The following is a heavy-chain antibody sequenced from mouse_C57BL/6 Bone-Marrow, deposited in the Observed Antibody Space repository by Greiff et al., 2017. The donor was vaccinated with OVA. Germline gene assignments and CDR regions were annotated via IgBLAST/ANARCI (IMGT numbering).Heavy chain of an antibody. J-gene: IGHJ3*01. CDR1: GYTFTDYY. CDR2: INPYNGGT. V-gene: IGHV1-19*01. CDR3: ARTGWILPAWFAY. Sequence: EVQLQQSGPVLVKPGASVKMSCKASGYTFTDYYMNWVKQSHGQSLEWIGVINPYNGGTSYNQKFKGKATLTVDKSSSTAYMELNSLTSEDSAVYYWARTGWILPAWFAYWGQGTLVTVSA. D-gene: IGHD2-3*01.